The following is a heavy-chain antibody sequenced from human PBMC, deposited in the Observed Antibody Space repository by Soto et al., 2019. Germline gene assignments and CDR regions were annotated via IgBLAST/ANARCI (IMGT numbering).Heavy chain of an antibody. CDR3: AKDALDYYDILTGYFDY. V-gene: IGHV3-30*18. CDR1: GFTFSSYG. CDR2: ISYDGSNK. J-gene: IGHJ4*02. D-gene: IGHD3-9*01. Sequence: GGSLRLSCAASGFTFSSYGMHWVRQAPGKGLEWVAVISYDGSNKYYADSVKGRFTISRDNSKNTLYLQMNSLRAEDTAVYYCAKDALDYYDILTGYFDYWGQGTLVTVSS.